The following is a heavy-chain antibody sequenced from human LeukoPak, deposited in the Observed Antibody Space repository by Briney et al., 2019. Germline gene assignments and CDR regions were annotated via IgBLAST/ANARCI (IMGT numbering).Heavy chain of an antibody. CDR2: IRYDGSNK. V-gene: IGHV3-30*02. CDR3: AKDKWELRGPNFDY. D-gene: IGHD1-26*01. J-gene: IGHJ4*02. CDR1: GFTFSSYG. Sequence: GGSLRLSCAASGFTFSSYGTHWVRQAPGKGLEWVAFIRYDGSNKYYADSVKGRFTISRDNSKNTLYLQMNSLRAEDTAVYYCAKDKWELRGPNFDYWGQGTLVTVSS.